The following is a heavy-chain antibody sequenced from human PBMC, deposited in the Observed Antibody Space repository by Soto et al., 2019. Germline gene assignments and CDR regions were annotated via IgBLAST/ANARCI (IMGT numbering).Heavy chain of an antibody. CDR2: IYYSGST. V-gene: IGHV4-59*08. CDR1: GGSISSYY. J-gene: IGHJ5*02. Sequence: QVQLQESGPGLVKPSETLSLTCTVSGGSISSYYWSWIRQPPGKGLEWIGYIYYSGSTNYNPSLKSRVTISVDTSKNQFSLKLSSVTAADTAVYYCARQARGIAARPYWFDPWGQGTLVTVSS. D-gene: IGHD6-6*01. CDR3: ARQARGIAARPYWFDP.